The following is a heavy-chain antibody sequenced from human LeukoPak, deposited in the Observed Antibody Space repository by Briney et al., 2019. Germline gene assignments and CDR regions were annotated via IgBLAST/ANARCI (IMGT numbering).Heavy chain of an antibody. J-gene: IGHJ5*02. CDR3: ARAPKGANSWFDP. CDR1: GFTFSSYS. Sequence: GGSLRLSCAASGFTFSSYSMNWVRQAPGKGLEWVSSISNSSSYIYYADSVKGRFTISRDNAKNSLYLQMNSLRAEDTAVYYCARAPKGANSWFDPWGQGTLVTVSS. D-gene: IGHD1-26*01. V-gene: IGHV3-21*01. CDR2: ISNSSSYI.